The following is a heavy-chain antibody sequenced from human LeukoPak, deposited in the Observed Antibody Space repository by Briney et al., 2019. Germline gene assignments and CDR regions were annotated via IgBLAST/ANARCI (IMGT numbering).Heavy chain of an antibody. J-gene: IGHJ4*02. D-gene: IGHD1-1*01. CDR2: ISGSGGST. V-gene: IGHV3-23*01. CDR3: AKPEGTWIHFDY. CDR1: GFTFSSYA. Sequence: GGSLRLSCAASGFTFSSYAMSWVRQAPGKGLEWVSAISGSGGSTYYADSVEGRFTISRDNSKSTLYLQMNSLRAEDTAVYYCAKPEGTWIHFDYWGQGTLVTVSS.